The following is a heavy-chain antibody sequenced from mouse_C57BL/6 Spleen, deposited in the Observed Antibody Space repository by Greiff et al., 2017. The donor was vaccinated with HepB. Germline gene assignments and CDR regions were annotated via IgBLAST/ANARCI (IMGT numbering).Heavy chain of an antibody. CDR3: AREGVGTWGYFDY. CDR2: IYPGDGDT. J-gene: IGHJ2*01. CDR1: GYAFSSYW. Sequence: VQLQQSGAELVKPGASVKISCKASGYAFSSYWMNWVKQRPGTGLEWIGQIYPGDGDTKYNGKFKGKATLTADKASSTAYMQLSSLTSEDSEVYICAREGVGTWGYFDYTGQGTTLTVSS. V-gene: IGHV1-80*01. D-gene: IGHD4-1*01.